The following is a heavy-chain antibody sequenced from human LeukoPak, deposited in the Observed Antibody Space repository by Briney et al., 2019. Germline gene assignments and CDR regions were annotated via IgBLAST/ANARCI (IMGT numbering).Heavy chain of an antibody. CDR3: ARELMVYAIALGDASDI. CDR1: GFTFSNYG. J-gene: IGHJ3*02. D-gene: IGHD2-8*01. CDR2: IRYDGNNE. V-gene: IGHV3-30*02. Sequence: PGGSLRLSCAASGFTFSNYGMHWVRQAPGKGLEWVAFIRYDGNNEYYADSVKGRFTISRDTSKNTLYLQMNSLRAEDTAVYYCARELMVYAIALGDASDIWGQGTMVTVSS.